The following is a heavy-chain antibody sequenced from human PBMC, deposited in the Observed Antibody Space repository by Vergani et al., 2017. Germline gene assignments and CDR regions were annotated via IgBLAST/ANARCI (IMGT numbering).Heavy chain of an antibody. CDR3: ARVNTETNGHLYYYYYMDV. CDR1: GGSFTSYH. D-gene: IGHD4-11*01. V-gene: IGHV4-34*01. J-gene: IGHJ6*03. Sequence: QVQLQQWGGGLLKPSETLSLTCVVNGGSFTSYHWTWIRQSPGEGLEWVGHIDHTGRPDYNPSLKSRLTMSVDKSRNQFSLTLNSVTATDTAIYFCARVNTETNGHLYYYYYMDVWGQGTAGTVS. CDR2: IDHTGRP.